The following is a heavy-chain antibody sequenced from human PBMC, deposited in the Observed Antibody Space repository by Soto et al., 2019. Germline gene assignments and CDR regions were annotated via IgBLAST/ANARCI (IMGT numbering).Heavy chain of an antibody. CDR1: GGSISSSSYY. CDR2: IYYSGST. J-gene: IGHJ4*02. CDR3: ARGGGVDGDYGLDY. V-gene: IGHV4-39*07. D-gene: IGHD4-17*01. Sequence: PSETLSLTCTVSGGSISSSSYYWGWIRQPPGKGLEWIGSIYYSGSTNYNPSLKSRVTISVDTSKNQFSLKLSSGTAADTAVYYCARGGGVDGDYGLDYWGQGTLVTVSS.